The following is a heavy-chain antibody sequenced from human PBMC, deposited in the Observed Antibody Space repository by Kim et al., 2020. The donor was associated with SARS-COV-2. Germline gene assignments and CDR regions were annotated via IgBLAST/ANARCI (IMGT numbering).Heavy chain of an antibody. J-gene: IGHJ4*02. V-gene: IGHV3-21*01. CDR3: ARDSITGTTFRGKAFDY. D-gene: IGHD1-20*01. CDR1: GFTFGSYT. Sequence: GGSLRLSCAVSGFTFGSYTMNWVRQAPGKGLEWISSITDRSTYKYYKDSVEGRVTISRDNAKNSLYLQMDSLRAEDTAVYFCARDSITGTTFRGKAFDYWGQEPLPPVSS. CDR2: ITDRSTYK.